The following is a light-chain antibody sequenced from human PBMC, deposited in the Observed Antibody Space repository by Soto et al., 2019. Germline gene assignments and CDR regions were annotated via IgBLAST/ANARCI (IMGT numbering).Light chain of an antibody. J-gene: IGLJ1*01. CDR2: EVS. V-gene: IGLV2-8*01. CDR1: SSDVGGYNY. CDR3: SSYAGSNNLFV. Sequence: QSALTQPPSASGSPGQSVTIYCNGTSSDVGGYNYVSWYQQHPGKAPKLMIYEVSKRPSGVPDRFSGSKSGNTASLTVSGLQAEDEADYYCSSYAGSNNLFVFGTGTKLTVL.